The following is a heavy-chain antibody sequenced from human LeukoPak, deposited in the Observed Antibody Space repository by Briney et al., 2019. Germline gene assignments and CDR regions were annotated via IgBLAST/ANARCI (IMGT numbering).Heavy chain of an antibody. CDR2: IGGGGYTT. J-gene: IGHJ4*02. D-gene: IGHD3-10*01. V-gene: IGHV3-23*01. Sequence: GGSLRLSCVASGLTFGNYGMNWVRQAPGKGLEWVSSIGGGGYTTYYADSVRGRFTISRDNSKNSMYLQMSSLRAEDTAVYYCAEVESSYCRIWGQGTLVTVSS. CDR1: GLTFGNYG. CDR3: AEVESSYCRI.